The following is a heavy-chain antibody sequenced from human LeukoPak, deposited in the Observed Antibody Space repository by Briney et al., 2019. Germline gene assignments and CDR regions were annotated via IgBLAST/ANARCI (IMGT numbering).Heavy chain of an antibody. V-gene: IGHV4-59*01. Sequence: SETLSLTCTVSGGSISSYYWSWIRQPPGKGLEWIGYIYYSGSTNYNPSLKSRATISVDTSKNQFSLKLSSVTAADTAVYYCARGDNIYSSSRGWYYYYMDVWGKGTTVTVSS. CDR3: ARGDNIYSSSRGWYYYYMDV. D-gene: IGHD6-13*01. CDR2: IYYSGST. CDR1: GGSISSYY. J-gene: IGHJ6*03.